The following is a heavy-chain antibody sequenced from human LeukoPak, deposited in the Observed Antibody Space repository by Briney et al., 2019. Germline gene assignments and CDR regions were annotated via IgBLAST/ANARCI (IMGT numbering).Heavy chain of an antibody. CDR1: GGSFSGYY. CDR3: AREGAKRWLQFAAFDI. J-gene: IGHJ3*02. CDR2: INHSGST. V-gene: IGHV4-34*01. D-gene: IGHD5-24*01. Sequence: SETLSLTCAVYGGSFSGYYWSWIRQPPGKGLEWIGEINHSGSTNYNPSLKSRVTISVDTSKNQLSLKLSSVTAADTAVYYCAREGAKRWLQFAAFDIWGQGTMVTVSS.